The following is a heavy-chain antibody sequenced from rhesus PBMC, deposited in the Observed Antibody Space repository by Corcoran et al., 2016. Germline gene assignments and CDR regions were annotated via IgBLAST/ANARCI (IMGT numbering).Heavy chain of an antibody. V-gene: IGHV4-76*01. J-gene: IGHJ4*01. CDR3: ARSPPAQYYFDY. Sequence: QVQLQESGPGVVKPSETLSLTCAVSGFSISSGYDWRWIRQPPGKGLEWIGYIYGSSGRTNYNPPLKHQVTISKDPSKTQFSLRLSSVTAADTAVYYCARSPPAQYYFDYWGQGVLVTVSS. CDR1: GFSISSGYD. CDR2: IYGSSGRT.